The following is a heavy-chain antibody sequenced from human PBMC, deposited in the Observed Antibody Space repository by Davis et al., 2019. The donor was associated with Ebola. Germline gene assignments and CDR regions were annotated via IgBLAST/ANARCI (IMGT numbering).Heavy chain of an antibody. J-gene: IGHJ4*02. CDR3: AGHGSTAGILGANDF. V-gene: IGHV5-51*01. D-gene: IGHD1-26*01. CDR2: FYPGYSDA. CDR1: GYSFTSYW. Sequence: GESLKISCKGSGYSFTSYWIGWVRQMPGKGLEWMGTFYPGYSDARYSPSFQGQVTISGDKSITTAYLQWSSLKTSDTAIYYCAGHGSTAGILGANDFWGQGTLVTVSS.